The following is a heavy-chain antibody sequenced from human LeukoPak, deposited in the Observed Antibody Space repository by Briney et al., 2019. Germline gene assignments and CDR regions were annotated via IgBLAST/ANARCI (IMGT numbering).Heavy chain of an antibody. V-gene: IGHV1-2*02. CDR1: GYTFTGYY. CDR3: ARVRRIAAAGAEYFQH. CDR2: INPNSGGT. J-gene: IGHJ1*01. Sequence: ASVKVSCKASGYTFTGYYIHWVRQAPGQGLEWMGWINPNSGGTNYAQKFQGRVTMTRDTSIRTAYMELRSLRSDDTAVYYCARVRRIAAAGAEYFQHWGQGTLVTVSS. D-gene: IGHD6-13*01.